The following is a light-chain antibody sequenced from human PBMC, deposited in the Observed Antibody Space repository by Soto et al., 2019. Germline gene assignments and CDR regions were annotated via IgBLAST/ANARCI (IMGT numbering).Light chain of an antibody. J-gene: IGKJ2*01. CDR3: QQYDSSPYT. CDR2: GAS. CDR1: QSVSSTH. Sequence: IVLTQSPGTLSLSPGERATFSCRASQSVSSTHLAWYQQKPGQAPRLLIYGASSRATGIPDRFSGSGSGTDFPLTISRLEPEVFAVYYCQQYDSSPYTFVQGTQLEIK. V-gene: IGKV3-20*01.